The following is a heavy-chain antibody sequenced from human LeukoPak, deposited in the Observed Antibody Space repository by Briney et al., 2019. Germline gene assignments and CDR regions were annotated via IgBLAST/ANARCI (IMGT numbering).Heavy chain of an antibody. D-gene: IGHD3-3*01. V-gene: IGHV4-38-2*01. CDR2: IYHSGST. Sequence: SETLSLTCAVSGYSISSGYCWGWIREPPGKGLEWIGSIYHSGSTYYNPSLKSRVTISVDTSKNQFSLKLSSVTAADTAVYYCARQLLRFLECLSNPGAFDIWGQGTMVTVSS. J-gene: IGHJ3*02. CDR1: GYSISSGYC. CDR3: ARQLLRFLECLSNPGAFDI.